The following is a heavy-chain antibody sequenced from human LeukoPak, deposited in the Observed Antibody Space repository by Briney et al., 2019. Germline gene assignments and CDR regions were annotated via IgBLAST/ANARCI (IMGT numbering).Heavy chain of an antibody. CDR2: ISGSGGST. V-gene: IGHV3-23*01. CDR3: ARRLSGSYRGSIDY. D-gene: IGHD1-26*01. J-gene: IGHJ4*02. CDR1: GFTFSSYA. Sequence: GGSLRLSCAASGFTFSSYAMSWVRQAPGKGLEWVSAISGSGGSTYYADSVKGRFTISRDNSKNTLYLQMNSLRAEDTAVYYCARRLSGSYRGSIDYWGQGTLVTVSS.